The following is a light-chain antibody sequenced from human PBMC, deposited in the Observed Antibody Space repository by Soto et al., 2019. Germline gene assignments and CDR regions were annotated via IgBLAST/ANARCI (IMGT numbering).Light chain of an antibody. CDR1: QSVSSSY. CDR2: GAS. Sequence: EIVLTQSPGTLSLSPGERATLSCRASQSVSSSYLAWYQQKPGQAPRLLICGASSRATGIPDRFSGSGSGTDFTLTISRLEPEDFAGYYCQQYGSSPLVTFGQGTRREIK. J-gene: IGKJ5*01. V-gene: IGKV3-20*01. CDR3: QQYGSSPLVT.